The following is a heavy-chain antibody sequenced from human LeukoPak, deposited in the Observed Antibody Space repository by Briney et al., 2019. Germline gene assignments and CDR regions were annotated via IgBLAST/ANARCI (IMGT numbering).Heavy chain of an antibody. D-gene: IGHD4-17*01. Sequence: ASLTLSFTASGYTFTINNIAWVRQAPGQGLDWLLWIKRNSGGKDYARKFSGRVSITSDMSVSTADMELNRLRYDDTAVYYCARGGLYPETVTNYFEYWAQGTLVTVSS. V-gene: IGHV1-2*02. CDR1: GYTFTINN. CDR3: ARGGLYPETVTNYFEY. J-gene: IGHJ4*02. CDR2: IKRNSGGK.